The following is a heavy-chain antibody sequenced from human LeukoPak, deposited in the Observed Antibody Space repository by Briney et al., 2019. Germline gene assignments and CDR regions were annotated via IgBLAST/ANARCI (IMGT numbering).Heavy chain of an antibody. CDR1: GSTFSSYA. Sequence: GSLRLSCAASGSTFSSYAMSWVRQAPGKGLEWVSVISASGGSTYYADSVKGRFTISRDNSKNTSYLQMNSLRAEDTAVYYCAKGDDYGDYDWFDPWGQGTLVTVSS. CDR2: ISASGGST. D-gene: IGHD4-17*01. V-gene: IGHV3-23*01. J-gene: IGHJ5*02. CDR3: AKGDDYGDYDWFDP.